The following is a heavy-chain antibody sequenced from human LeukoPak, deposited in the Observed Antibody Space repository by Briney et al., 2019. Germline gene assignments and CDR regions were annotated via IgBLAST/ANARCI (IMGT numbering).Heavy chain of an antibody. Sequence: PGGSLRLSCAASGFTFSSYAMSWVRQAPGKGLEWVSAISGSGGSTYYADSVKGRFTISRDNSKNTLYLQMNSLRAEDAAVYYCAKDPLRRIAVAGTFDYWGQGTLVTVSS. J-gene: IGHJ4*02. D-gene: IGHD6-19*01. CDR3: AKDPLRRIAVAGTFDY. V-gene: IGHV3-23*01. CDR1: GFTFSSYA. CDR2: ISGSGGST.